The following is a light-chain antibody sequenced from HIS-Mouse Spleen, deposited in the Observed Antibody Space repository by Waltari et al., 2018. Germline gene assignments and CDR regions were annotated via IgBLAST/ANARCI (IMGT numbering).Light chain of an antibody. CDR1: QSVLYSSNNKNY. Sequence: DIVMTQSPDSLAVSLVEKATINSTSSQSVLYSSNNKNYLAWYQKKPGQPPKLLIYWASTRESGVPDRFSGSGSGTDFTLTISSLQAEDVAVYYCQQYYSTPYTFGQGTKLEIK. J-gene: IGKJ2*01. CDR2: WAS. CDR3: QQYYSTPYT. V-gene: IGKV4-1*01.